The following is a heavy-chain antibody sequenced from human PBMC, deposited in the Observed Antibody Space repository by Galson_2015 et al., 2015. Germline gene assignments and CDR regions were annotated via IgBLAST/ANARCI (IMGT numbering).Heavy chain of an antibody. CDR1: GFTFDGYA. CDR3: AKGSGWLVLGDGDY. D-gene: IGHD6-19*01. Sequence: SLRLSGAASGFTFDGYAMHWVRQVPGKGLGWVSGISWIGANIGYADSVKGRFTISRDNAKKTPYLQMNSLRAEDTALYYCAKGSGWLVLGDGDYWGQGTLVTVSS. V-gene: IGHV3-9*01. J-gene: IGHJ4*02. CDR2: ISWIGANI.